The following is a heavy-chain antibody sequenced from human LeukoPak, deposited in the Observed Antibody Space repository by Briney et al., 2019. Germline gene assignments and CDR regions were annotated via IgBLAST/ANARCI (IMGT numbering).Heavy chain of an antibody. D-gene: IGHD6-13*01. V-gene: IGHV3-53*01. CDR2: IYSGGST. CDR3: AREGYSSSWYYFDY. J-gene: IGHJ4*02. CDR1: GFTVSSNY. Sequence: GGSLRLSCAASGFTVSSNYMSWVRQAPGKGLEWVSVIYSGGSTYYADSVKGRFTISRDNSKNTLYLQMNSLRAEDTAVYYCAREGYSSSWYYFDYWGQGTLVTVSS.